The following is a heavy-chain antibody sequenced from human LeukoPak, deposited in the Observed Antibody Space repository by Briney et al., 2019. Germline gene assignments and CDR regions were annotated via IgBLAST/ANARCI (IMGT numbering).Heavy chain of an antibody. D-gene: IGHD6-19*01. J-gene: IGHJ3*02. CDR2: TNPNSGGT. V-gene: IGHV1-2*02. Sequence: ASVKVSCKASGYTFIGYYIHWVRQAPGQGLEWMGWTNPNSGGTNFAQKFQGRVTMTRGTSISTAYMELNRVTSDDTAMYYCARSSGNDAFDIWGQGTLVTVSS. CDR3: ARSSGNDAFDI. CDR1: GYTFIGYY.